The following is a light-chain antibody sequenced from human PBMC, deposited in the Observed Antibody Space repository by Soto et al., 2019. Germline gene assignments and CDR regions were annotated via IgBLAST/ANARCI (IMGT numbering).Light chain of an antibody. CDR2: GAS. Sequence: TVLTQSPATLSVSPGERASLSCGASQSVSINLAWYQQKPGQAPRLLIYGASTRATGIPGRFSGSGSGTDFTLSINTLQSEDSAVYYCQEYDNWPPEGTFGQGTKVDI. J-gene: IGKJ1*01. CDR1: QSVSIN. V-gene: IGKV3-15*01. CDR3: QEYDNWPPEGT.